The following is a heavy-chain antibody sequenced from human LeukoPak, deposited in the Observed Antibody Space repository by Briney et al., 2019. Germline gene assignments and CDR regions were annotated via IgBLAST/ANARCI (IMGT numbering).Heavy chain of an antibody. Sequence: PGGSLRLSCAASGFTFRSYAMTWVRQAPGKGLEWVSAIGSGGGNTYYADSVKGRFTISRDNFKNTLYLQMNSLRAEDTAVYFCAKGQNTSMGSYYFCSWGQGTLVTVSS. CDR3: AKGQNTSMGSYYFCS. CDR2: IGSGGGNT. D-gene: IGHD5-18*01. J-gene: IGHJ4*02. V-gene: IGHV3-23*01. CDR1: GFTFRSYA.